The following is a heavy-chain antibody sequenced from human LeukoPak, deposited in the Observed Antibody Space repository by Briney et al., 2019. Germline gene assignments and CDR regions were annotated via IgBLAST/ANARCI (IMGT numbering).Heavy chain of an antibody. V-gene: IGHV1-2*02. D-gene: IGHD4-23*01. J-gene: IGHJ4*02. CDR3: ARGAYGGNL. Sequence: ASVKVSCKASGYTFTGYHVHWVRQAPGQGLEWMGWINPNSGGTKYAQKFQGRVTMTRDTSLNTAYMELSRLTSDDTAVYYCARGAYGGNLWGQGTLVTVSS. CDR1: GYTFTGYH. CDR2: INPNSGGT.